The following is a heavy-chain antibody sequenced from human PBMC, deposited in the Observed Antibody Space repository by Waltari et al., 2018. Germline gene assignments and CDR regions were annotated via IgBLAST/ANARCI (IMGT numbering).Heavy chain of an antibody. Sequence: QVQLQESGPGVVKPSETLSLTCAVSGGSISDSYWWSWIRQPPGKGLEWIGYIYGSSTSTNYNPSLKSRVTISKDTSKNQFSLKLSSVTAADTAVYYCARAGGSYYYFDYWGQGVLVTVSS. CDR2: IYGSSTST. J-gene: IGHJ4*02. D-gene: IGHD2-15*01. CDR1: GGSISDSYW. CDR3: ARAGGSYYYFDY. V-gene: IGHV4-28*03.